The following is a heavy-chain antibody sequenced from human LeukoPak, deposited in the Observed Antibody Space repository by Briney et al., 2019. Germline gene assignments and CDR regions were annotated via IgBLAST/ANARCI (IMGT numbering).Heavy chain of an antibody. CDR3: AGATRPGIAAAGLLDY. D-gene: IGHD6-13*01. Sequence: SETLSLTCTVSGGSISSYYWSWIRQPPGKGLEWIGYIYYSGSTNYNPSLKSRVTISVDTSKNQFSLKLSSVTAADTAVYYCAGATRPGIAAAGLLDYWGQGTLVTVSS. CDR2: IYYSGST. V-gene: IGHV4-59*01. CDR1: GGSISSYY. J-gene: IGHJ4*02.